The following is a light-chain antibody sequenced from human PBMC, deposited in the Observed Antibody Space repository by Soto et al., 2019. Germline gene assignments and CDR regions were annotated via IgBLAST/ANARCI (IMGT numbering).Light chain of an antibody. CDR3: HQYNNWPPIT. CDR1: QSVSGN. V-gene: IGKV3-15*01. J-gene: IGKJ3*01. Sequence: EIVMTQSPATLSVSPGERATLSCRASQSVSGNLSWYQQKPGQAPRLLIYAASTRATGIPARFSGSGSGTEFTLTISSLQSQEFAVDYCHQYNNWPPITFGPGTKVDIK. CDR2: AAS.